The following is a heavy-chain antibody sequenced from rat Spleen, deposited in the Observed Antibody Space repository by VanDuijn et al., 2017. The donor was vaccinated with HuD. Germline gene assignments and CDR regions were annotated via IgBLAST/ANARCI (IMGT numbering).Heavy chain of an antibody. Sequence: EVQLVESGGGLVQPGNSLKLSCAASGFTFSDYAMAWVRQSPKKGLEWVATIIYDGSSTYYRDSVTGRFTISRDNAKSTLYLQMDSLRSEDTATYYCATYNSGYDWFAYWGQGTLVTVSS. V-gene: IGHV5S10*01. CDR1: GFTFSDYA. CDR2: IIYDGSST. CDR3: ATYNSGYDWFAY. D-gene: IGHD4-3*01. J-gene: IGHJ3*01.